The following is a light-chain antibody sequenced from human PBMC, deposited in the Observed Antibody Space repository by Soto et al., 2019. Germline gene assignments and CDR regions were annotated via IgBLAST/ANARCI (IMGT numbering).Light chain of an antibody. CDR3: LLYYGGAGYV. J-gene: IGLJ1*01. CDR2: STG. Sequence: QAVVTQEPSLTVSPGGTVTLTCASSTGAVTSGYYPNWFQQKPGQAPRALIYSTGNKHSWTPARFSGSLLGGKAALTLSGVQPEDEAEYYCLLYYGGAGYVFGTGTKVTVL. V-gene: IGLV7-43*01. CDR1: TGAVTSGYY.